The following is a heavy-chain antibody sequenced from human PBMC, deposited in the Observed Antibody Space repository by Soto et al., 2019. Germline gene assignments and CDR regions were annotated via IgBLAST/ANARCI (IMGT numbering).Heavy chain of an antibody. J-gene: IGHJ4*02. CDR3: ARFNSRKQQLGDY. D-gene: IGHD6-13*01. Sequence: ASVKLSCKASGGTFSSYGISWVRQAPGQGLEWMGWISAYNGNTNYAQKLQGRVTMTTDTSTSTAYMELRSLRSDDTAVYYCARFNSRKQQLGDYWGQGTLVTVSS. CDR2: ISAYNGNT. CDR1: GGTFSSYG. V-gene: IGHV1-18*01.